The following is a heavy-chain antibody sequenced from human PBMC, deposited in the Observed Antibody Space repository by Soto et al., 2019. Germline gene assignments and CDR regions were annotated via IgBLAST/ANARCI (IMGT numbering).Heavy chain of an antibody. J-gene: IGHJ4*02. CDR3: TREKNSDSGGYYLDS. CDR1: GDSISGRGYY. D-gene: IGHD3-22*01. Sequence: SETLSLTCTVSGDSISGRGYYWSWIRQHPGKGLEWIGYIYYSGTTYYNPSLKSRVYMSVDTSTNQFSLKLGSVTAADTAVYYCTREKNSDSGGYYLDSWGQGTLVTVSS. V-gene: IGHV4-31*03. CDR2: IYYSGTT.